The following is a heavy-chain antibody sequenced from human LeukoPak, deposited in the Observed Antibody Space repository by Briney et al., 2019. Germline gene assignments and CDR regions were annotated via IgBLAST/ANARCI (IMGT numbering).Heavy chain of an antibody. CDR2: ISSSSSYI. J-gene: IGHJ4*02. CDR1: GFTFSSYS. D-gene: IGHD6-13*01. Sequence: GGSLRLSCAASGFTFSSYSMNWVRQAPGKGLEWVSSISSSSSYIYYADSVKGRFTISRDNAKNSLYLQMNSLRAEDTAVYYCARRAAAGRRFDYWGQGTLVTVSS. CDR3: ARRAAAGRRFDY. V-gene: IGHV3-21*01.